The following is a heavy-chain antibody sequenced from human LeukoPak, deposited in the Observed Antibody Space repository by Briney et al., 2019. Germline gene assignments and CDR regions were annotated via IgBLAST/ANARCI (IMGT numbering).Heavy chain of an antibody. CDR1: GGSISSYY. CDR3: ARDKGLYYFDY. J-gene: IGHJ4*02. Sequence: PSETLSLTCTVSGGSISSYYWSWIRQPPGKGLEWIGYIYYSGSTNYNPSLKSRVTISVDTSKNQFSLKLSSVTAADTAVYYCARDKGLYYFDYWGQGTLVTVS. CDR2: IYYSGST. V-gene: IGHV4-59*01.